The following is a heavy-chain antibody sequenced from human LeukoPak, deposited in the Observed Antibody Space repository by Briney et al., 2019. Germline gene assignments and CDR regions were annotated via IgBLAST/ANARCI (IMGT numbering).Heavy chain of an antibody. CDR2: ISSRGTTI. Sequence: SGVSLRLSCAVSGFTFSSYEMNWVRQAPGKGLEWVSYISSRGTTIYYVDSVKGRFTISRDNAKNSLYLQMNSLRAEDTALYYCARVRSGLHMDVWGQGTTVTVSS. CDR3: ARVRSGLHMDV. D-gene: IGHD2-15*01. V-gene: IGHV3-48*03. J-gene: IGHJ6*02. CDR1: GFTFSSYE.